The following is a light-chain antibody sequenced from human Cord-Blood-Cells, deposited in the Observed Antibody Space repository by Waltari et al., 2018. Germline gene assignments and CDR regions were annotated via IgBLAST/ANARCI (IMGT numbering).Light chain of an antibody. J-gene: IGKJ2*03. Sequence: EIVLTQSPATLSLSPGERATLSCRASQSVSSYLAWYQQKPGQAPMLLIYDASNRATGIPAMFSGSGSGTDFTLTISSLEPEDFAVYYCQQRSNWYSFGQGTKLEIK. CDR3: QQRSNWYS. CDR1: QSVSSY. CDR2: DAS. V-gene: IGKV3-11*01.